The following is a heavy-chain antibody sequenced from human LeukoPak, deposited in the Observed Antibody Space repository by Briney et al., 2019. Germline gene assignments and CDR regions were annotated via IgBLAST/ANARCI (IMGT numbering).Heavy chain of an antibody. J-gene: IGHJ4*02. D-gene: IGHD6-19*01. CDR1: RFTFSSYW. V-gene: IGHV3-74*01. CDR3: ARVYSSGWYGYYFDY. Sequence: GGSLRLSCTASRFTFSSYWMHWVRQAPGKGLVWVSRINSDGSSTSYADSVKGRFTISRDNAKNTLYLQMNSLRAEDTAVYYCARVYSSGWYGYYFDYWGQGTLVTVSS. CDR2: INSDGSST.